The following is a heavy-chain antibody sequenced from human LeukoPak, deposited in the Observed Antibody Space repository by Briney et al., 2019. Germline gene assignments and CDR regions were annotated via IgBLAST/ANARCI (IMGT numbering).Heavy chain of an antibody. V-gene: IGHV4-39*01. CDR1: GGAISSSSHY. D-gene: IGHD3-9*01. CDR3: ARLQGYYDILTGRLTYYYMDV. J-gene: IGHJ6*03. CDR2: IYHSGST. Sequence: PSETLSLTCTVSGGAISSSSHYWGWIRQPPGKGLEWIGSIYHSGSTVYNPSLKSRVAISVDTSRNQFSLKLSSVSAADTAVYYCARLQGYYDILTGRLTYYYMDVWGKGTTVTVSS.